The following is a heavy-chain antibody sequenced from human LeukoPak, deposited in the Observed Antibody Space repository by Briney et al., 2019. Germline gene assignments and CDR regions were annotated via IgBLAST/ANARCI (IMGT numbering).Heavy chain of an antibody. Sequence: SEALSLTCTVSGGSISSGYYYWSWIRQPAGKGLEWIGRIYTTGSANYNPSLKSRVTISVDTSKNQFSLKLSSVTAADTAVYYCATSLVYGDYEFDYWGQGTLVTVSS. CDR2: IYTTGSA. J-gene: IGHJ4*02. CDR3: ATSLVYGDYEFDY. CDR1: GGSISSGYYY. D-gene: IGHD4-17*01. V-gene: IGHV4-61*02.